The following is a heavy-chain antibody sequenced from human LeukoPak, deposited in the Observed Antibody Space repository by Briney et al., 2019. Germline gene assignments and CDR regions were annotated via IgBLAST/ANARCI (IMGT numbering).Heavy chain of an antibody. J-gene: IGHJ4*02. CDR3: GTGPKLVIDY. CDR1: GYAFTSYY. Sequence: RASVKVSCKASGYAFTSYYMHWVRQAPGQGLEWMGIINPSGGSTSYAQKFQGRVTMTRDTSTSTVYMELSSLRSEDTAVYYCGTGPKLVIDYWGQGTLVTVSS. V-gene: IGHV1-46*01. CDR2: INPSGGST. D-gene: IGHD2/OR15-2a*01.